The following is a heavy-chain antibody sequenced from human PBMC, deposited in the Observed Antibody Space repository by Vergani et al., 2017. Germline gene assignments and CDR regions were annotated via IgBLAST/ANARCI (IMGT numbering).Heavy chain of an antibody. J-gene: IGHJ5*02. D-gene: IGHD3-10*01. V-gene: IGHV3-66*02. CDR1: GSTVSGNY. Sequence: ELQLVESGGGLVQPGGSLRLSCAASGSTVSGNYMTWVRQAPGKGLEWVSHFYSGDETYYADSVNGRVTNSIDTTKNTPHVQINNLRVGDTAVYYCARGNYCGSGTYVDPWGQGTLVTVSS. CDR2: FYSGDET. CDR3: ARGNYCGSGTYVDP.